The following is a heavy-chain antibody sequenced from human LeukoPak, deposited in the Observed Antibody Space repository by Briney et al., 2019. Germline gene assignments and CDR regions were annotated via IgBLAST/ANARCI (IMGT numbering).Heavy chain of an antibody. V-gene: IGHV1-8*01. D-gene: IGHD2/OR15-2a*01. CDR3: ARATRGDLLSEF. CDR2: MNPYSTNT. J-gene: IGHJ4*02. Sequence: ASVKVSCKTSGYTFANYDITSVRQAPGRGLEWMGWMNPYSTNTGYARQFQGRLSMTRDISITTAYMELSSLRSEDTAVYYCARATRGDLLSEFWGQGSLITVSS. CDR1: GYTFANYD.